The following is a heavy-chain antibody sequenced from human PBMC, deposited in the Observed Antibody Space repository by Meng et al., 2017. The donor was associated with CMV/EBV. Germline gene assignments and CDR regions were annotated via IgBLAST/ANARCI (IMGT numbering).Heavy chain of an antibody. D-gene: IGHD2-2*01. CDR2: IIPIFGTA. J-gene: IGHJ4*02. Sequence: PYSSYAISWVRQAPGQGLEWMGGIIPIFGTANYAQKFQGRVTITTDESTSTAYMELSSLRSEDTAVYYCARAGDIVVVPAASGLDYWGQGTLVTVSS. CDR1: PYSSYA. V-gene: IGHV1-69*05. CDR3: ARAGDIVVVPAASGLDY.